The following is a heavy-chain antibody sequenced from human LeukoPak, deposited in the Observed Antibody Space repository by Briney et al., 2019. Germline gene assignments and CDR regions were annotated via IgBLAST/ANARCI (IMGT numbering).Heavy chain of an antibody. V-gene: IGHV3-48*03. J-gene: IGHJ3*02. CDR2: ISSSGSAI. D-gene: IGHD3-10*01. CDR3: ARESYYGSGSYRGTAFDI. CDR1: GFTFSSYE. Sequence: PGGTLRLSCAASGFTFSSYEMNWVRQAPGKGLEWVSYISSSGSAIYYADSLKGRFTISRDNAKNSLYLQMNSLRAEDTAVYYCARESYYGSGSYRGTAFDIWGQGTMVTVSS.